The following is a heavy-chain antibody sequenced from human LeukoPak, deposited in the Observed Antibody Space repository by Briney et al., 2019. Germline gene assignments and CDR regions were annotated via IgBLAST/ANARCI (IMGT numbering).Heavy chain of an antibody. D-gene: IGHD3-22*01. CDR1: GFTFSDYY. V-gene: IGHV3-11*04. J-gene: IGHJ4*02. Sequence: GGSLRLSCAASGFTFSDYYMSWIRQAPGKGLEWVSYISSSGSTIYYADSVKGRFTISRDNAKNSLYLQMHSLRAEDTAVYYCARAPTHYYDSSGYYIDPYFDYWGQGTLVTVSS. CDR3: ARAPTHYYDSSGYYIDPYFDY. CDR2: ISSSGSTI.